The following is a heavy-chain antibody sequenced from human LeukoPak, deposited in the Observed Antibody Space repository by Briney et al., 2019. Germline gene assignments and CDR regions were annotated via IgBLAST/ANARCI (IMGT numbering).Heavy chain of an antibody. Sequence: SETLSLTCIVSGGSISSYFWSWIRQPAGKGLEWIGRISASGSNNYNPSLKSRVTISVDTSKNQFSLKLSSVTAADTAVYYCARDTAAGTGYFDYWGQGTLVTVSS. J-gene: IGHJ4*02. CDR3: ARDTAAGTGYFDY. D-gene: IGHD6-13*01. CDR2: ISASGSN. V-gene: IGHV4-4*07. CDR1: GGSISSYF.